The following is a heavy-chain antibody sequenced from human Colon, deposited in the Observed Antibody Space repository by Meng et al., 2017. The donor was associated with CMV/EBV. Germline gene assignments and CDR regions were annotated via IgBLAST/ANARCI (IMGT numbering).Heavy chain of an antibody. CDR2: FYYGGTT. J-gene: IGHJ4*02. V-gene: IGHV4-30-4*01. CDR3: ARPPGHHDSSGFYYYFDY. CDR1: SLCDSS. Sequence: SLCDSSWPWFRHSPEKGLEWFGYFYYGGTTSFNPSLDSRLAISVATSKRQFSLQLSSVTAADTAVYYCARPPGHHDSSGFYYYFDYWGPGTLVTVSS. D-gene: IGHD3-22*01.